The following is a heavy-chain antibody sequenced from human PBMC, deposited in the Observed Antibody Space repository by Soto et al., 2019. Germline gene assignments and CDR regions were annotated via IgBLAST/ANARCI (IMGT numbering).Heavy chain of an antibody. CDR3: ARDQIGHESSGYPILGAFDI. V-gene: IGHV1-3*01. J-gene: IGHJ3*02. Sequence: ASVKVSCKASGYTFTSYAMHWVRQAPGQRLEWMGWINAGNGNTKYSQKFQGRVTITRDTSASTAYMELSSLRSEDTAVYYCARDQIGHESSGYPILGAFDIGGQGTMITVSS. CDR1: GYTFTSYA. CDR2: INAGNGNT. D-gene: IGHD3-22*01.